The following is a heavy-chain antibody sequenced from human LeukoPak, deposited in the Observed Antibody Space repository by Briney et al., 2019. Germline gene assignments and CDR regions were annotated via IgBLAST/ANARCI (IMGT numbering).Heavy chain of an antibody. CDR3: AKEIVAGHNYYGMDV. Sequence: GGSLRLSCAASGFTFDDYAMHWVRQAPGKGLEWVSGISWNSGSIGYADSVKGRFTISRDNAKNSLYLQMNSLRAEDTALYYCAKEIVAGHNYYGMDVWGQGTTVTVSS. D-gene: IGHD1-26*01. V-gene: IGHV3-9*01. CDR2: ISWNSGSI. J-gene: IGHJ6*02. CDR1: GFTFDDYA.